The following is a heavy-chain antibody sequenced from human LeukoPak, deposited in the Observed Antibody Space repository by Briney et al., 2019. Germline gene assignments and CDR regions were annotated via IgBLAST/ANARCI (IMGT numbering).Heavy chain of an antibody. CDR2: ISGSSAYI. D-gene: IGHD2/OR15-2a*01. Sequence: GGSLRLSCAASGFTFSNYNMNWVRQAPEKGLEWISSISGSSAYIYYADSVKGRFTISRDNSKNSPYLQMNSLRADDTAMYYCVRIPNSANFPNWFDPWGQGTLVTVSS. CDR1: GFTFSNYN. V-gene: IGHV3-21*01. J-gene: IGHJ5*02. CDR3: VRIPNSANFPNWFDP.